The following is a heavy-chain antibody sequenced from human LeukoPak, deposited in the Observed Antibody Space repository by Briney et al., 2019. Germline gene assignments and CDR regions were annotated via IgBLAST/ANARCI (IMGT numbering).Heavy chain of an antibody. CDR1: GFSFSTFG. Sequence: PGGSLRLSCAAPGFSFSTFGMSWVRQPPGKGLEWIGTIYYSGSTYYSPSLKSRVSISVDTSKNQFSLKLSSVTAADTAVYYCARHQWLGPFDYWGQGTLVTVSS. J-gene: IGHJ4*02. CDR3: ARHQWLGPFDY. CDR2: IYYSGST. V-gene: IGHV4-39*01. D-gene: IGHD6-19*01.